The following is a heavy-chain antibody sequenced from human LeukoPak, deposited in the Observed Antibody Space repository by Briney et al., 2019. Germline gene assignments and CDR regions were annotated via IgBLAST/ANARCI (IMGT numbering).Heavy chain of an antibody. CDR1: DGSISSGAYS. J-gene: IGHJ5*02. Sequence: SETLSLTCTVSDGSISSGAYSWNWIRQPPGRGLEWVGYIYHGGSPCYNPSLKSRVTISADTSKNQFSLKLNSVTAADTAVYYCAKNGQSGFSFDPWGQGTLVTVSS. CDR3: AKNGQSGFSFDP. V-gene: IGHV4-30-2*01. D-gene: IGHD3-3*01. CDR2: IYHGGSP.